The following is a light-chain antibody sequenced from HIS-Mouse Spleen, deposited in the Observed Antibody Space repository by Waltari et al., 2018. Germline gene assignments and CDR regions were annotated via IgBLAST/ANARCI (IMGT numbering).Light chain of an antibody. CDR2: EVS. CDR3: SSYTSSSSWV. Sequence: QSALTQTASVSGSSGQSITFSCTGTRSDVRGCNYFCWYQQHPGTAPKPMIYEVSNRPSGVSNRFSGSKSGNTASLTISGLQAEDEADYYCSSYTSSSSWVFGGGTKLTVL. J-gene: IGLJ3*02. CDR1: RSDVRGCNY. V-gene: IGLV2-14*01.